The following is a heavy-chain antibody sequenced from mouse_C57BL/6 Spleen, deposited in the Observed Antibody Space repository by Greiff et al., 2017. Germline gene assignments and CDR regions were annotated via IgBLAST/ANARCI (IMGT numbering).Heavy chain of an antibody. J-gene: IGHJ4*01. V-gene: IGHV5-4*01. Sequence: EVQVVESGGGLVKPGGSLKLSCAASGFTFSNYAMSWVRQTPEKRLEWVATISDGGSYTYYPDNVKGRFTISRDNAKNNLYLQMSHLKSEDTAMYYCARVLGRSSYAMDYWGQGTSVTVSS. CDR1: GFTFSNYA. D-gene: IGHD4-1*01. CDR3: ARVLGRSSYAMDY. CDR2: ISDGGSYT.